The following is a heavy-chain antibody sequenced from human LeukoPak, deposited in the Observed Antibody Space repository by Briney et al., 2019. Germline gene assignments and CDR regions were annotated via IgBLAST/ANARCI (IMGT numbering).Heavy chain of an antibody. J-gene: IGHJ3*02. Sequence: PGGSLRLSCAAPGFTFSSYWMSWVRQAPGKGLEWVANIKQDGSEKYYVDSVKGRFTISRDNAKNSLYLQMNSLRAEDTAVYYCAKPLGGYGDYVGAFDIWGQGTMVTVSS. D-gene: IGHD4-17*01. CDR3: AKPLGGYGDYVGAFDI. CDR1: GFTFSSYW. CDR2: IKQDGSEK. V-gene: IGHV3-7*01.